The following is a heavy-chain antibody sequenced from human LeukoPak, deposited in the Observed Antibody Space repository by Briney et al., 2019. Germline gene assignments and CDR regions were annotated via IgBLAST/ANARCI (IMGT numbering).Heavy chain of an antibody. J-gene: IGHJ6*02. Sequence: PGGSLRLSCAASGFTFSNYAMGWVRQAPGKGLVGVTAICGSASSTYYADSVRGRFTISRYNSKNTLYLQMNSLRAADTAVVQCAKGSGGSCYSGLDVWGQGTTVTVSS. CDR3: AKGSGGSCYSGLDV. V-gene: IGHV3-23*01. CDR2: ICGSASST. CDR1: GFTFSNYA. D-gene: IGHD2-15*01.